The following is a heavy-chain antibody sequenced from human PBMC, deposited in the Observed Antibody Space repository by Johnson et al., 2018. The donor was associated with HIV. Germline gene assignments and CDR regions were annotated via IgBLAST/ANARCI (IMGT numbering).Heavy chain of an antibody. CDR3: AKESAFDI. J-gene: IGHJ3*02. CDR2: ITSKTDGGTT. CDR1: GFTFSRYW. Sequence: VQLVESGGGLVKPGGSLRLSCAASGFTFSRYWMDWVRHAPGKGLEWVGRITSKTDGGTTDYAAPVKGRFTISRDDSKNTLYLQMNSLRAEDTAVYYCAKESAFDIWGQGTMVTVSS. V-gene: IGHV3-15*01.